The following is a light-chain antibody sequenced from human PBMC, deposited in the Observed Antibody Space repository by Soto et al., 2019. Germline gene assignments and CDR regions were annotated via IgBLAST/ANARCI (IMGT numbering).Light chain of an antibody. Sequence: EIVVTQSPGTLSLSPGERATLSCRASQSLNNNYFDWYQQKPGRALRLLIDGASTRATGIPERFSGSGSGTDCTLTISRLEPEDVAVYYCQQYEAVVTFGQGTKVEI. V-gene: IGKV3-20*01. CDR3: QQYEAVVT. CDR1: QSLNNNY. J-gene: IGKJ1*01. CDR2: GAS.